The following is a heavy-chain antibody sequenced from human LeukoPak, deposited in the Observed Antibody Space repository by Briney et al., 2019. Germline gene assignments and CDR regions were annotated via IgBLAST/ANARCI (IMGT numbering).Heavy chain of an antibody. V-gene: IGHV1-8*01. Sequence: ASVKVSCKASGYTFTSYDINWVRQATGQGLEWKGWMNPNSGNTGYAQKFQGRVTMTRNTSISTAYMELSSLRSEDTAVYYCARIPNSYGYNYYGMDVWGQGTTVTVSS. J-gene: IGHJ6*02. CDR1: GYTFTSYD. D-gene: IGHD5-18*01. CDR3: ARIPNSYGYNYYGMDV. CDR2: MNPNSGNT.